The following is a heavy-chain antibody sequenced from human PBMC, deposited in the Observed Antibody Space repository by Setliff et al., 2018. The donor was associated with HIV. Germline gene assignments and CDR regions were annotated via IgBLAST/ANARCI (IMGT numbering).Heavy chain of an antibody. CDR1: GYSFSSYW. J-gene: IGHJ3*02. D-gene: IGHD3-10*01. CDR2: IYPGDSDT. V-gene: IGHV5-51*01. CDR3: ARVSRNLYGHLDGFDI. Sequence: GESLTISCKGSGYSFSSYWIGWVRQMPGKGLEWMGIIYPGDSDTRYSPSFQGQVTISADKSISTAYLQCSSLKASDTAMYYCARVSRNLYGHLDGFDIWGHGTMVTVSS.